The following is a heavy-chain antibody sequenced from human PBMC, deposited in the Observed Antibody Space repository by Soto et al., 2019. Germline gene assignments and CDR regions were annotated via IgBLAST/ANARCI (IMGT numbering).Heavy chain of an antibody. V-gene: IGHV4-31*03. Sequence: PSETLSLTCTVSGVTVSSDAYYWSWIRQPPGKGLEWIGNIYHTGSTYYSPSLKSRVDISLDRSTNQFSLRLSSVTAADTAVYYCARYSSSGTKWYKFDYWGQGTPVPVSS. D-gene: IGHD2-2*01. CDR2: IYHTGST. CDR3: ARYSSSGTKWYKFDY. J-gene: IGHJ4*02. CDR1: GVTVSSDAYY.